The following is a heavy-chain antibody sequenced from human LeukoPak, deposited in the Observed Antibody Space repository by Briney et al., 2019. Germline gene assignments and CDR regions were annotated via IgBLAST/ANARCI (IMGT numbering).Heavy chain of an antibody. CDR2: INPSGGST. J-gene: IGHJ4*02. Sequence: GASVKVSCKASGYTFTSYYMHWVRQAPGQGLEWMGIINPSGGSTSYAQKFQGRVTMTRDTSTSTVYMELSSLRPEDTAVYYCARGTTVTTTPLPQFDYWGQGTLVTVSS. CDR3: ARGTTVTTTPLPQFDY. CDR1: GYTFTSYY. V-gene: IGHV1-46*01. D-gene: IGHD4-17*01.